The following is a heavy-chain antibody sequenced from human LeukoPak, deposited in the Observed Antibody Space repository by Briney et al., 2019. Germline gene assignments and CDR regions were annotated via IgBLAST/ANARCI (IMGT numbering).Heavy chain of an antibody. V-gene: IGHV3-23*01. J-gene: IGHJ4*02. CDR2: IAYSGDST. CDR3: AKDKLPTAMFSYAY. CDR1: GFTLSSHA. Sequence: GGSLRLSCAASGFTLSSHAMTWVRQAPGKGLEWVSGIAYSGDSTYYAGSVKGRFTISRDNSRNTLYLQMNSLRAEDTAVYYCAKDKLPTAMFSYAYWGQGTLVTVSS. D-gene: IGHD2-2*01.